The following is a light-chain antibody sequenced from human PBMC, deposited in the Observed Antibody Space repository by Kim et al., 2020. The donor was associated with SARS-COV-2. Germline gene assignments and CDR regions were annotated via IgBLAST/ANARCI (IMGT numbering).Light chain of an antibody. CDR3: ATWDDSLSGWV. V-gene: IGLV1-44*01. J-gene: IGLJ3*02. CDR1: SSNVGSND. Sequence: GQRVTISCSGSSSNVGSNDVNWYQQIPGTAPKLLIYSNNQRPSGVPDRFSGSKSGTSASLAISGLQSEDEADFYCATWDDSLSGWVFGGGTQLTVL. CDR2: SNN.